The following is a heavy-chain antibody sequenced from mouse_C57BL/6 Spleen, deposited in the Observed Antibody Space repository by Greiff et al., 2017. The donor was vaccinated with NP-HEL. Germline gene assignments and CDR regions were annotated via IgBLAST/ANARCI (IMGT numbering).Heavy chain of an antibody. D-gene: IGHD1-1*01. J-gene: IGHJ4*01. CDR2: INPNNGGT. V-gene: IGHV1-18*01. Sequence: VQLQQSGPELVKPGASVKIPCKASGYTFTDYNMDWVKQSHGKSLEWIGDINPNNGGTIYNQKFKGKATLTVDKSSSTAYMELRSLTSEDTAVYYCARGYGSSYRYAMDYWGQGTSVTVSS. CDR3: ARGYGSSYRYAMDY. CDR1: GYTFTDYN.